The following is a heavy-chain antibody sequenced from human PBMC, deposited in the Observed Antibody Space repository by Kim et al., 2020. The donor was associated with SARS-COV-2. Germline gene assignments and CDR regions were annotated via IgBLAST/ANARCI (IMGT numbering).Heavy chain of an antibody. J-gene: IGHJ4*02. CDR2: ISWNSGSI. D-gene: IGHD6-19*01. CDR1: GFTFDDYA. Sequence: GGSLRLSCAASGFTFDDYAMHWVRQAPGKGLEWVSGISWNSGSIGYADSVKGRFTISRDNAKNSLYLQMNSLRAEDTALYYCAKDIRDPRPIAVAGTGPGFDYWGQGTLVTVSS. CDR3: AKDIRDPRPIAVAGTGPGFDY. V-gene: IGHV3-9*01.